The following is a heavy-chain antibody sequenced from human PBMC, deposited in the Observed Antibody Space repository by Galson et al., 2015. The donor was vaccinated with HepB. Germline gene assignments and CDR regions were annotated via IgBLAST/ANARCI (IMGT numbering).Heavy chain of an antibody. V-gene: IGHV3-30*18. CDR1: GFTFSSYG. J-gene: IGHJ6*03. CDR3: AKRSWIQHLNYPDECYYYMDV. D-gene: IGHD5-18*01. CDR2: ISYDGSNK. Sequence: SLRLSCAASGFTFSSYGMHWVRQAPGKGLEWVAVISYDGSNKYYADSVKGRFTISRDNSKNTLYLQMNSLRAEDTAVYYCAKRSWIQHLNYPDECYYYMDVWGKGTTVTVSS.